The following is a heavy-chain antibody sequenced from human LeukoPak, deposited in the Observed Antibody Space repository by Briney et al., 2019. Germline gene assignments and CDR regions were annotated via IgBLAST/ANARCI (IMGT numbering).Heavy chain of an antibody. CDR3: ARELATVVTFDY. CDR1: GFTFSSYS. V-gene: IGHV3-21*01. CDR2: ICSGGGDT. J-gene: IGHJ4*02. Sequence: GGSLRLSCAASGFTFSSYSMNWVRQAPGKGLEWVSSICSGGGDTYYADSAKGRFTISRDNSKNTLYLQMNGLRSEDTAVYYCARELATVVTFDYWGQGALVTVSS. D-gene: IGHD4-23*01.